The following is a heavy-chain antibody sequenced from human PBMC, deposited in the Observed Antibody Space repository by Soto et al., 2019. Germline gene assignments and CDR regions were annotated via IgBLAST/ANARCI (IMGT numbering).Heavy chain of an antibody. CDR1: GGSISSYY. J-gene: IGHJ6*02. CDR2: IYYSGST. V-gene: IGHV4-59*01. D-gene: IGHD3-10*01. CDR3: ARGSYGSGSYYRGYYYYYGMDV. Sequence: ASETLSLTCTVSGGSISSYYWSWIRQPPGKGLEWIGYIYYSGSTNYNPSLKSRVTISVDTSKNQFSLKLSSVTAADTAVYYCARGSYGSGSYYRGYYYYYGMDVWGQGTTVTVSS.